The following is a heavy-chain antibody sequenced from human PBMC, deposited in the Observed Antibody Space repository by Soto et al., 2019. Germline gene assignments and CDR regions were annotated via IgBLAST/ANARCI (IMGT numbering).Heavy chain of an antibody. CDR3: ARDPSGYDYPFDY. Sequence: SGGSLRLSCAASGFTFSSYSMNWVRQAPGKGLEWVSSISSSSSYIYYADSVKGRFTISRDNAKNSLYLQMNSLRAEDTAAYYCARDPSGYDYPFDYWGQGTLVTVSS. V-gene: IGHV3-21*01. J-gene: IGHJ4*02. CDR2: ISSSSSYI. CDR1: GFTFSSYS. D-gene: IGHD5-12*01.